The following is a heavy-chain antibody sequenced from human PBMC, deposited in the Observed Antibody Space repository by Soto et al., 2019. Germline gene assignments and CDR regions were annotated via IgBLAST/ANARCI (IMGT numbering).Heavy chain of an antibody. CDR1: GFSFSSFA. D-gene: IGHD2-8*01. CDR2: ISGSADST. J-gene: IGHJ6*02. Sequence: VQLLESGGGFIHPGGSLRLSCAASGFSFSSFAMNWVRQAPGKGLEWVSIISGSADSTFYADSVQGRFTISRDNSKSTLYLQINSLRAEDTAVYYCAKTRGAMIYAISVYGMDVWGQGTTVTVSS. CDR3: AKTRGAMIYAISVYGMDV. V-gene: IGHV3-23*01.